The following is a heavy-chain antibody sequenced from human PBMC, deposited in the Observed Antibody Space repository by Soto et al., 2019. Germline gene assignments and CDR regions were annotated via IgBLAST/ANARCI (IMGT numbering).Heavy chain of an antibody. D-gene: IGHD3-22*01. CDR3: ARLDGNSYDSSGYYYYYYGMDV. CDR1: GFTFSDYY. Sequence: QVQLVESGGGLVKPGGSLRLSSAASGFTFSDYYMSWIRQAPGKGLEWVSYISSSGSTIYYEESVKGRLTISRDNANNSLYLEMNSLRAEDTAVYYCARLDGNSYDSSGYYYYYYGMDVCGQGTTVTVSS. J-gene: IGHJ6*02. V-gene: IGHV3-11*01. CDR2: ISSSGSTI.